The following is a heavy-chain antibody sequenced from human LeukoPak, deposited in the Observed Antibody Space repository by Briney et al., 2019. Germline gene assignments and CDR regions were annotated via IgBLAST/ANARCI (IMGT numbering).Heavy chain of an antibody. V-gene: IGHV3-66*01. CDR2: IYSGGST. CDR1: GFTFSTYS. J-gene: IGHJ4*02. D-gene: IGHD3-22*01. CDR3: ARGPYGYYYDSSGSDY. Sequence: GGSLRLSCAASGFTFSTYSMSWVRQAPGKGLEWVSVIYSGGSTYYADSVKGRFTISRDNSKNTLYLQMNSLRAEDTAVYYCARGPYGYYYDSSGSDYWGQGTLVTVSS.